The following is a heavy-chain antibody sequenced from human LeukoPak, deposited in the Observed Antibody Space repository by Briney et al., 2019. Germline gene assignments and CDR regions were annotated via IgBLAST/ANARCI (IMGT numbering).Heavy chain of an antibody. V-gene: IGHV3-21*01. CDR3: ARGCPDFWSGCYYMDV. Sequence: GGPLKLPFPPSGFPFSSYRMNWARRAPGKGLGGVSSFSSSSYIYYADSVKGRFTISRDNAKNSLYLQMNSLRAEDTAVYYCARGCPDFWSGCYYMDVWGKGTTVTVSS. CDR2: FSSSSYI. D-gene: IGHD3-3*01. CDR1: GFPFSSYR. J-gene: IGHJ6*03.